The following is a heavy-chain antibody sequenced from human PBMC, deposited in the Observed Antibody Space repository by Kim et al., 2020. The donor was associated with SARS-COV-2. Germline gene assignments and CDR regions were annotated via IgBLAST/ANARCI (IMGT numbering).Heavy chain of an antibody. CDR1: GGSISSGGYY. CDR3: SRANYYYGSGSPGAHYYSSGMDV. D-gene: IGHD3-10*01. V-gene: IGHV4-31*03. CDR2: IYYSGST. J-gene: IGHJ6*01. Sequence: SETLSLTCTVSGGSISSGGYYWSWIRQHPGKGLEWLGYIYYSGSTYYNPSLKSRVTISLDTSKNQFSLKLSSVTAADTAVYYCSRANYYYGSGSPGAHYYSSGMDVWGQGTTVTVSS.